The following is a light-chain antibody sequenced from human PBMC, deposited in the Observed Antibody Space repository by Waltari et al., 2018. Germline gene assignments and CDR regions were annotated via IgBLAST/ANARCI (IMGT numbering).Light chain of an antibody. CDR3: QSTDSGGFFYV. CDR2: KDP. J-gene: IGLJ1*01. Sequence: SFELTQPPSVSVSPGQTATITCSGDALPNQSAYWYQQKPCQAPVLMIYKDPERASGIPERFSGSRSGTIVTLTISGVQAEDEADYYCQSTDSGGFFYVFGTGTEVTVL. V-gene: IGLV3-25*03. CDR1: ALPNQS.